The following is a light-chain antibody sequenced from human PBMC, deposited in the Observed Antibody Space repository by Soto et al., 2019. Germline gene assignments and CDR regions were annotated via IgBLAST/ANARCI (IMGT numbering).Light chain of an antibody. CDR3: SSYTSSIIDYV. Sequence: QSALTQPASLSGSPGQSITISCTGTSSDVGGYNYVAWYQQHPGKAPKLMIYEVSNRPSGVSHRFSGSKSGNTASLTISGLQAEDEADYYCSSYTSSIIDYVFGTGTKVTVL. J-gene: IGLJ1*01. V-gene: IGLV2-14*01. CDR2: EVS. CDR1: SSDVGGYNY.